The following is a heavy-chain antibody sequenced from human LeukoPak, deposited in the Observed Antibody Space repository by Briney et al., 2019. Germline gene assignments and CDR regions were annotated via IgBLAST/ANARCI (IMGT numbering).Heavy chain of an antibody. D-gene: IGHD3-10*01. CDR3: ARGGPFMVRGVVDY. CDR2: ISAYNGNT. CDR1: GYTFTSYG. J-gene: IGHJ4*02. V-gene: IGHV1-18*01. Sequence: GASVNVSCKASGYTFTSYGISWVRRAPGQGLEWMGWISAYNGNTNYAQKLQGRVTMTTDTSTSTAYMELRSLRSDDTAVYYCARGGPFMVRGVVDYWGQRTLVTVSS.